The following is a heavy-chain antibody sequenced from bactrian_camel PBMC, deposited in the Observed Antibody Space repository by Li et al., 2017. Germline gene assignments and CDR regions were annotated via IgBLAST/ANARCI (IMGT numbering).Heavy chain of an antibody. J-gene: IGHJ4*01. D-gene: IGHD3*01. CDR2: INGDGST. CDR3: AADLVTDEPSLLEREYYY. CDR1: GSTASTRC. V-gene: IGHV3S53*01. Sequence: HVQLVESGGGSVQAGGSLRLSCAASGSTASTRCMIWFRQAPGKEREKVASINGDGSTTYAASVKGRFTISRDGAKNIISLQMYSLKPEDTATYYCAADLVTDEPSLLEREYYYWGQGTQVTVS.